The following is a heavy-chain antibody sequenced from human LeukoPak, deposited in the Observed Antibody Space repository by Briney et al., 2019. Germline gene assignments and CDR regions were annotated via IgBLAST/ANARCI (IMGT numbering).Heavy chain of an antibody. CDR1: GGSISSSSYY. CDR3: ARRPRDSGSWYPFDY. D-gene: IGHD6-13*01. Sequence: PSETLSLTCTVSGGSISSSSYYWGWIRQPPGKGLEWIGSIYYSGSTYYNPSLKSRVTISVDTSKNQFSLKLSSVTAADTAVYYCARRPRDSGSWYPFDYWGQGTLVTVSS. CDR2: IYYSGST. J-gene: IGHJ4*02. V-gene: IGHV4-39*01.